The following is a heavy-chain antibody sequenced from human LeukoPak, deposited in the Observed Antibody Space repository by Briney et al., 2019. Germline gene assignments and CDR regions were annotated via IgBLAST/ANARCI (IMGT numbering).Heavy chain of an antibody. CDR1: GFMFSRYW. D-gene: IGHD6-13*01. CDR2: IKSDGSST. V-gene: IGHV3-74*01. CDR3: VRDSSSWYYDY. Sequence: GGSLRLSCAASGFMFSRYWMHWVRQAPGKGLVWVSHIKSDGSSTTYADSVKGRFTISRDNAKSTLYLQMNSLRVEDTAVYYCVRDSSSWYYDYWGQGTLATVSS. J-gene: IGHJ4*02.